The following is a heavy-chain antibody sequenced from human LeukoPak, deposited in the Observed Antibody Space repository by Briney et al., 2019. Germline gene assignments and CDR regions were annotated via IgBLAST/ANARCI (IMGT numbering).Heavy chain of an antibody. D-gene: IGHD3-9*01. CDR1: GGSFSGYY. J-gene: IGHJ4*02. Sequence: SETLSLTCAVYGGSFSGYYWSWIRQPPGKGLEWIGEINHSGSTNYNPSLKSRVTISVDTSKNQFSLKLSSVTAADTAVYYCARSSPYYDILTGYYNVMRFDYWGQGTLVTVSS. CDR3: ARSSPYYDILTGYYNVMRFDY. CDR2: INHSGST. V-gene: IGHV4-34*01.